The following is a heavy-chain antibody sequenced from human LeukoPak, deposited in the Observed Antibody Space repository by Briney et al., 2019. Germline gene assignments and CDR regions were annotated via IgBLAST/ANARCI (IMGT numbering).Heavy chain of an antibody. Sequence: ASVKVSCKASGYTFTSPDINWVRQATGRGLEWLGWMNPRDNTGYAQKFQGRVTLTRDKSINTAYMELSSLRSEDTAVYYCARYTQHYGFDIWGQGTMVTVSA. CDR2: MNPRDNT. V-gene: IGHV1-8*01. D-gene: IGHD3-3*02. CDR1: GYTFTSPD. J-gene: IGHJ3*02. CDR3: ARYTQHYGFDI.